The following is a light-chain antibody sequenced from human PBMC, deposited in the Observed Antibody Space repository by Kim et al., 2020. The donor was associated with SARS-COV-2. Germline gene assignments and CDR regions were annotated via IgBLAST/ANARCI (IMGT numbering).Light chain of an antibody. CDR2: DIN. J-gene: IGLJ3*02. CDR1: TGAVTSGHY. V-gene: IGLV7-46*01. CDR3: LLTYSGARL. Sequence: QAVVTQEPSLTVSPGGTVTLTCGSSTGAVTSGHYPYWFQQKPGQAPRTLIYDINKKHSWTPARFSGSLLGDKAALTLSGAQPEDEAEYSCLLTYSGARLFGGGTQLTVL.